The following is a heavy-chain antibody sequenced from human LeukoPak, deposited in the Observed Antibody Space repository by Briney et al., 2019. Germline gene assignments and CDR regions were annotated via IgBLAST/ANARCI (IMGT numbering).Heavy chain of an antibody. CDR2: ISSSSYI. CDR3: ARVWAVPAVHFDY. V-gene: IGHV3-21*01. Sequence: AGGSLRLSCAASGFTFSSYSMNWVRQAPGKGLEWVSSISSSSYIYYADSVKGRFTISRDNAKNSLYLQMNSLRAEDTAVYYCARVWAVPAVHFDYWGQGTLVTVSS. CDR1: GFTFSSYS. D-gene: IGHD2-2*01. J-gene: IGHJ4*02.